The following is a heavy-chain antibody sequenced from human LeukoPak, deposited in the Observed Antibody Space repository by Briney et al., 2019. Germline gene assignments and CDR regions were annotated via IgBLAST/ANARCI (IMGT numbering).Heavy chain of an antibody. D-gene: IGHD5-18*01. J-gene: IGHJ4*02. V-gene: IGHV3-66*01. CDR2: IYSGGST. Sequence: GGSLGLSCAASEFSVGSNYMTWVRQAPGKGLEWVSLIYSGGSTYYADSVKGRFTISRDNSKNTLYLQMNSLRAEDTAVYYCAKDSRPTAMVTGIFDYRGQGTLVTVSS. CDR3: AKDSRPTAMVTGIFDY. CDR1: EFSVGSNY.